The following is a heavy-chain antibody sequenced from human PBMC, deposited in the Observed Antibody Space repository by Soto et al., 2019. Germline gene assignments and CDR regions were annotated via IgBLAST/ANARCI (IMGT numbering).Heavy chain of an antibody. CDR3: PRGAPGIAAAGYDY. J-gene: IGHJ4*02. Sequence: QVQLVQSGAEVKKPGASVKVSCKASGYTFTSYAMHWVRQAPGQSLEWMGWLNAGNGNTKYSQKFQGRVTITRDTSARTAYMELSSLSSEDTAVYYCPRGAPGIAAAGYDYWGQGTLVTVSS. D-gene: IGHD6-25*01. CDR2: LNAGNGNT. CDR1: GYTFTSYA. V-gene: IGHV1-3*01.